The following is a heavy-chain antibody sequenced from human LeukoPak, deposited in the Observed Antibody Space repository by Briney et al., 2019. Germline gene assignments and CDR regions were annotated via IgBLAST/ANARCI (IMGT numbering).Heavy chain of an antibody. D-gene: IGHD2-15*01. CDR2: IYYSGST. V-gene: IGHV4-59*12. Sequence: SETLSLTCTVSGGSISSYYWSWIRQPPGKGLEWIGYIYYSGSTNYNPSLKSRVTISVDTSKNQFSLKLSSVTAADTAVYYCARDPSILGYCSGGSCSLFFDYWGQGTLVTVSS. CDR3: ARDPSILGYCSGGSCSLFFDY. J-gene: IGHJ4*02. CDR1: GGSISSYY.